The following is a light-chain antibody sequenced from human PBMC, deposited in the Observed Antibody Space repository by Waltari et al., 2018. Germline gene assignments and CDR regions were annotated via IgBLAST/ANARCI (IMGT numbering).Light chain of an antibody. V-gene: IGLV2-14*03. J-gene: IGLJ2*01. Sequence: QSALTQPASVSGSPGQSIAISCTGTSSAVGCYNYFSWYQQHPGKAPKLMIYDVSNRPSGVSDRFSGSKSGNTASLTISGLQAEDEADYYCSSYTRSSTVVFGGGTKLTVL. CDR3: SSYTRSSTVV. CDR2: DVS. CDR1: SSAVGCYNY.